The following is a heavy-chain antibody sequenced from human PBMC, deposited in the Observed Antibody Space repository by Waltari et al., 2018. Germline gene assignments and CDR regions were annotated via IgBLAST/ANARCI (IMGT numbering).Heavy chain of an antibody. CDR3: AKHDYGDYNFAY. CDR2: IYYSGST. CDR1: GGSISSSSYY. J-gene: IGHJ4*02. V-gene: IGHV4-39*01. D-gene: IGHD4-17*01. Sequence: QLQLQESSPGLVKPSETLSLTCTVSGGSISSSSYYWGWIRQPPGKGLEWIGSIYYSGSTYYNPSLKSRVTISVDTSKNQFSLKLSSVTAADTAVYYCAKHDYGDYNFAYWGQGTLVTVSS.